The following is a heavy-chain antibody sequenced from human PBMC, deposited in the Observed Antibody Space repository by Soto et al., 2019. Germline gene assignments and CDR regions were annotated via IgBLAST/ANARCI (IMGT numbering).Heavy chain of an antibody. V-gene: IGHV3-33*01. CDR1: GFDFSDYY. CDR3: ARAIITYYFDY. D-gene: IGHD3-22*01. Sequence: GGSLRLSCVAAGFDFSDYYMTWFRQAPGKGLEWVAVICNDGNKAYYADSLKGRFTISRDNSKNTVFLQMNSLRAEDTAVYYCARAIITYYFDYWGQGTLVTVSS. J-gene: IGHJ4*02. CDR2: ICNDGNKA.